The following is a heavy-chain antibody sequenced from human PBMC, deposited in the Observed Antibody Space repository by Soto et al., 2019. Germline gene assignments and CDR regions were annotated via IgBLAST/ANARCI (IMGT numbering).Heavy chain of an antibody. V-gene: IGHV1-8*01. CDR1: GYTFTSYD. CDR2: MNPNSGNT. D-gene: IGHD5-12*01. J-gene: IGHJ6*02. Sequence: QVQLVQSGAEVKKPGASVKVSCKASGYTFTSYDINWVRQATGQGLEWMGWMNPNSGNTGYAQKYQGRVTMTRNTSISTAYMELSRLRDEDTAVYYGATRGYSGYDSSGGMDVLGQGTTVTVSS. CDR3: ATRGYSGYDSSGGMDV.